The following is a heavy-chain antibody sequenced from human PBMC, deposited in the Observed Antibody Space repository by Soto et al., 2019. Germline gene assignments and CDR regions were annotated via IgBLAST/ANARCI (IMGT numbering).Heavy chain of an antibody. CDR2: ISYDGSNK. J-gene: IGHJ6*03. V-gene: IGHV3-30*18. Sequence: GGSLRLSCAASGFTFSSYGMHWVRQAPGKGLEWVAVISYDGSNKYYADSVKGRFTISRDNSKNTLYLQMNSLRAEDTAVYYCAKESRVATNVDYYYYYYMDVWGKGTTVTVSS. CDR1: GFTFSSYG. D-gene: IGHD5-12*01. CDR3: AKESRVATNVDYYYYYYMDV.